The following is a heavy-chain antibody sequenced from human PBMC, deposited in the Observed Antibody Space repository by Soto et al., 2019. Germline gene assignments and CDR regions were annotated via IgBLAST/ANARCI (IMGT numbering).Heavy chain of an antibody. CDR1: GVTMSDGGYS. J-gene: IGHJ4*02. D-gene: IGHD2-15*01. V-gene: IGHV4-30-2*06. Sequence: SETLSLTCSVSGVTMSDGGYSWSWFRQSPGKGPAWLGYIRHLETTYYHPSFKNRPCLSVDRTTNQLSLRLRSMTAAVKAVYYYARGGSYEGIDFWGQGIQLTVSS. CDR3: ARGGSYEGIDF. CDR2: IRHLETT.